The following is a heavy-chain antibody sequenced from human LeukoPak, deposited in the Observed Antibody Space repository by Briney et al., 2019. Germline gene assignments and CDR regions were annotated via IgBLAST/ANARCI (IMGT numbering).Heavy chain of an antibody. D-gene: IGHD3-22*01. Sequence: SETLSLTCTAPGGSMSGYYWTWIRQPPGKGLEWIGYISYSGYSNYNPSLKSRVTMTVDTSKNQFSLKLSSVTAADTALYYCARGRDYYDSSGSYGYFDYWGQGTLVTVSS. CDR3: ARGRDYYDSSGSYGYFDY. CDR2: ISYSGYS. CDR1: GGSMSGYY. V-gene: IGHV4-59*01. J-gene: IGHJ4*02.